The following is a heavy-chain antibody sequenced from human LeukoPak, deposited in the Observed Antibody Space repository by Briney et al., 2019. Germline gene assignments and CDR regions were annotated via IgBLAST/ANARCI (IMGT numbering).Heavy chain of an antibody. Sequence: SETLSLTCTVSGGSISSYYWSWIRQPPGKGLEWIGYIYTSGSTNYNPSLKSRVTIPVDTSKNQFSLKLSSVTAADTAVYYCARSGYSYGYAGGYYYYYMDVWGKGTTVTVSS. CDR3: ARSGYSYGYAGGYYYYYMDV. CDR1: GGSISSYY. CDR2: IYTSGST. D-gene: IGHD5-18*01. J-gene: IGHJ6*03. V-gene: IGHV4-4*09.